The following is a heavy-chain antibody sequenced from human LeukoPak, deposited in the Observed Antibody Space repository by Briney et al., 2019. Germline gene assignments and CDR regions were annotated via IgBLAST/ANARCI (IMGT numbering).Heavy chain of an antibody. D-gene: IGHD3-10*01. Sequence: SETLSLTCTVSSGSINSDSHYWGWIRQPPGKGLEWIGSVYYSGSTDYNPSLKSRVTISVDTSKNQFSLHLNSVTAADTAVYYCARVGMVRVVQAYTSFDIWGQGTMVTVSS. J-gene: IGHJ3*02. V-gene: IGHV4-39*07. CDR3: ARVGMVRVVQAYTSFDI. CDR1: SGSINSDSHY. CDR2: VYYSGST.